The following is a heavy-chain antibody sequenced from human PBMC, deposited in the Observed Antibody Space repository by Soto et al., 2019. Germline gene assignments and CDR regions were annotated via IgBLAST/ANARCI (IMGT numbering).Heavy chain of an antibody. CDR2: IKQDGSEK. Sequence: EVQLVESGGGLVQPGGSLRLSCAASGFTFSSYWMSWVRQAPGKGLEWVANIKQDGSEKYYVDSVKGRFTISRDNAKNSLYLQMNSLRAEDTAVYYCARDPIAVAGPDYGMDVWGQGTTVTVSS. CDR3: ARDPIAVAGPDYGMDV. CDR1: GFTFSSYW. D-gene: IGHD6-19*01. J-gene: IGHJ6*02. V-gene: IGHV3-7*03.